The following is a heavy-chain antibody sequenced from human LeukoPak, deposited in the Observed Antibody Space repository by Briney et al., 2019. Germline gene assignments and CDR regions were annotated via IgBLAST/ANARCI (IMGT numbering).Heavy chain of an antibody. J-gene: IGHJ1*01. V-gene: IGHV1-18*01. Sequence: GASVKVSCKASGYTFTSYGISWVRQAPGQGLEWMGWISAYNGNTNYAQKLQGRVTMTTDTSTGTAYMELRSLRSDDTAVYYCARANRWELAEYFQHWGQGTLVTVSS. CDR1: GYTFTSYG. D-gene: IGHD1-26*01. CDR2: ISAYNGNT. CDR3: ARANRWELAEYFQH.